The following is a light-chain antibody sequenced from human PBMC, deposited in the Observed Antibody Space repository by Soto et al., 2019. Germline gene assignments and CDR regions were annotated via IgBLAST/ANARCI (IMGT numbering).Light chain of an antibody. CDR2: AAS. Sequence: DLQMTQSPSSLSASVGDRVTITCRASQSISSYLNWYQQKPGKAPKLLIYAASSLQSGVPSRFSGSGSGTDFPITISSLQPEDFATYYCQQSYSTPWTFGQGTKVEIK. V-gene: IGKV1-39*01. CDR3: QQSYSTPWT. J-gene: IGKJ1*01. CDR1: QSISSY.